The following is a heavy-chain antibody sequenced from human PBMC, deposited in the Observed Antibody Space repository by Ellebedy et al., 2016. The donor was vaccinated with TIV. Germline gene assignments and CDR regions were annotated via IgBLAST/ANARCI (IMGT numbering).Heavy chain of an antibody. D-gene: IGHD2/OR15-2a*01. CDR3: TRDQRGAGKLYLYYYGMDV. CDR1: GGSVSMYY. Sequence: SETLSLXXTVFGGSVSMYYWSWLRQPPGKGLEWIGNVYYTGSTECNPSLKTRVTMSVDMSKNQFSLKLSSVTAADTAVYFCTRDQRGAGKLYLYYYGMDVWGQGTTVTVSS. CDR2: VYYTGST. V-gene: IGHV4-59*02. J-gene: IGHJ6*02.